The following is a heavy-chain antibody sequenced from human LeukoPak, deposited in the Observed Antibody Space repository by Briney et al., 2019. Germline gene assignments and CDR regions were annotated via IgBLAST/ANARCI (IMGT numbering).Heavy chain of an antibody. D-gene: IGHD3-16*02. J-gene: IGHJ4*02. CDR2: IYYSGST. V-gene: IGHV4-59*01. Sequence: SETLSLTCTVSGGSISSYYWSWIRQPPGKGLEWIGYIYYSGSTNYNPSLKSQVTISVDTSKNQFSLKLSSVTAADTAVYYCARASYAGPFDYWGQGTLVTVSS. CDR3: ARASYAGPFDY. CDR1: GGSISSYY.